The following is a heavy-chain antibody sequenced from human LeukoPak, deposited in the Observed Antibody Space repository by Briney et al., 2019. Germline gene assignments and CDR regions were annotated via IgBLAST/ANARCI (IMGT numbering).Heavy chain of an antibody. Sequence: ASVTVSCKASGHTFTGYYMYWVRQAPGQGLEWMGFINPNTGGTIYAQKFQARVTMTRDTSISTAYMELRGLISDDTAVYYCARRYDFWSGYPTAFDYWGQGTLVTVSS. CDR3: ARRYDFWSGYPTAFDY. J-gene: IGHJ4*02. D-gene: IGHD3-3*01. CDR1: GHTFTGYY. CDR2: INPNTGGT. V-gene: IGHV1-2*02.